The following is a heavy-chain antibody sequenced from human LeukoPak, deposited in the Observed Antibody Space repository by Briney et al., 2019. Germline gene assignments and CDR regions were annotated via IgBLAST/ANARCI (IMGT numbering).Heavy chain of an antibody. CDR1: GYSFTSYW. CDR2: IYPGDSDT. Sequence: GESLKISCKGSGYSFTSYWIGWVRQMPGKGLEWMGIIYPGDSDTRYSPSFQGQVTISADKSISTAYLQWSSLKASDTAMYYCARHPRSKYSSGWFDAFDIWGQGTMVTVSS. CDR3: ARHPRSKYSSGWFDAFDI. J-gene: IGHJ3*02. V-gene: IGHV5-51*01. D-gene: IGHD6-19*01.